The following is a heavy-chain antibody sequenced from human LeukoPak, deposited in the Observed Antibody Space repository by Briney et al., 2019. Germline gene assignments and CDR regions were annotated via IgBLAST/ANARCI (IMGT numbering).Heavy chain of an antibody. D-gene: IGHD2-15*01. CDR2: IYSGGST. CDR3: ARGRPDIVVVVADQFDY. CDR1: GFTVSNNF. V-gene: IGHV3-66*01. J-gene: IGHJ4*02. Sequence: GGSLRLSCAASGFTVSNNFMSWVRQAPGKGLEWVSVIYSGGSTYYADSVKGRFTISRDNSKNTLYLQMHSLRAEDTAVYYCARGRPDIVVVVADQFDYWGQGTLVTVSS.